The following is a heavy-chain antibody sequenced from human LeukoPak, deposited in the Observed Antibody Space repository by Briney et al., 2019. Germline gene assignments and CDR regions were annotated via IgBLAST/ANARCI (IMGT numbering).Heavy chain of an antibody. CDR1: GFTFSSYA. CDR2: ISGSGGRT. Sequence: GGSLRLSCAASGFTFSSYAMSWVRQAPGKGLEWVSAISGSGGRTYCADSVKGRFTISRDNSKNTLYLQMNSLRAEDTAVYYCAKEYYYDSSGYSPFDYWGQGTLVTVSS. D-gene: IGHD3-22*01. CDR3: AKEYYYDSSGYSPFDY. J-gene: IGHJ4*02. V-gene: IGHV3-23*01.